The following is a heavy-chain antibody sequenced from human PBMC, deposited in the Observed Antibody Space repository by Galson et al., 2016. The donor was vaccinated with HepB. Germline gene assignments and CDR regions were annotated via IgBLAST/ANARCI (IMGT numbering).Heavy chain of an antibody. CDR3: ATSTGYRSGWGAFDI. D-gene: IGHD6-25*01. Sequence: SVKVSCKASGYTFTSYGISWVRQAPGQGLEWMGWISAYNGNTYYAQKLQGRVTMTTDTSTSTVYMELTSLTSDATAIYYCATSTGYRSGWGAFDIWGQGTMVTVSS. CDR1: GYTFTSYG. V-gene: IGHV1-18*01. J-gene: IGHJ3*02. CDR2: ISAYNGNT.